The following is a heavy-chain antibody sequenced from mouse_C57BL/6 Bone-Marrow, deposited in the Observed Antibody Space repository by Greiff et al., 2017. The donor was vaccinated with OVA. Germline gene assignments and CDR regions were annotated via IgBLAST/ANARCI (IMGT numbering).Heavy chain of an antibody. Sequence: VQLQQSGTVLARPGASVKMSCKTSGYTFTSYWMHWVKQRPGQGLEWIGAIYPGNSDTSYNQKFKGKAKLTAVTSASTAYMELSSLTNEDSAVYYCTPHYYGSSYCDDWGQGTTLTVSS. J-gene: IGHJ2*01. CDR2: IYPGNSDT. CDR1: GYTFTSYW. V-gene: IGHV1-5*01. CDR3: TPHYYGSSYCDD. D-gene: IGHD1-1*01.